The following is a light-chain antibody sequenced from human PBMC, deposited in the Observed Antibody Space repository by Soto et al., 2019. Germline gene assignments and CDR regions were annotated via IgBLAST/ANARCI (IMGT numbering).Light chain of an antibody. J-gene: IGLJ1*01. CDR1: SSDVGGYDY. CDR3: YSYAGNKYV. Sequence: QSVLTQPPSASGSPGQSVTISCTGTSSDVGGYDYVSWYQQHPGRAPKLIIFEVSKRPPGVPDRFSGSKSANTASLTVSGLQAEDEADYYCYSYAGNKYVFGTGTKVTVL. CDR2: EVS. V-gene: IGLV2-8*01.